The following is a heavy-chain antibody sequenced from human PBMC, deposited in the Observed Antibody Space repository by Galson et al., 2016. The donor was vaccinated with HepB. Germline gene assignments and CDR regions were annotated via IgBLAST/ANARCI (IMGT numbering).Heavy chain of an antibody. CDR3: ARKGGIHSPWGY. Sequence: SLRLSCAASGFTFSNYWMSWVRQAPGKGLEWVANIKQDGNEKYYVDSVKGRFTISRDNAKNSMYLQMNSLRAEDTAVYYCARKGGIHSPWGYWGQGTLVTVSS. CDR2: IKQDGNEK. J-gene: IGHJ4*02. CDR1: GFTFSNYW. V-gene: IGHV3-7*03. D-gene: IGHD1-26*01.